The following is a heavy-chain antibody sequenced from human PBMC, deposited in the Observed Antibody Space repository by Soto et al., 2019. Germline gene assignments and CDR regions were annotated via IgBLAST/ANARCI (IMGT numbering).Heavy chain of an antibody. CDR1: GFTFDDYA. V-gene: IGHV3-9*01. CDR2: ISWNSGSI. CDR3: AKDASSRAFDY. J-gene: IGHJ4*02. Sequence: EVQLVESGGGLVQPGRSLRLSCAASGFTFDDYAMHWVRQAPGKGLEWVSGISWNSGSIGYADSVKGRFTISRDNAKNPQYLQMNSLRAEDTALYYCAKDASSRAFDYWGQGTLVTVSS. D-gene: IGHD6-6*01.